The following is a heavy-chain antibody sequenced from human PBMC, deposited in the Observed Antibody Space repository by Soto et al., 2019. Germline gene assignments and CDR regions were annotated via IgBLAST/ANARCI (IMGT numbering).Heavy chain of an antibody. V-gene: IGHV5-10-1*01. CDR1: GYSFTTNW. J-gene: IGHJ4*02. CDR3: ARGGYNGNPFDY. D-gene: IGHD5-12*01. Sequence: PGESLKISCMGSGYSFTTNWISWVRQMPGKGLEWMGKIDPSDSYTIYSPSFQGHVTMSADKSISTAYLQWSSLKASDTAMYYCARGGYNGNPFDYWGQGTLVTVSS. CDR2: IDPSDSYT.